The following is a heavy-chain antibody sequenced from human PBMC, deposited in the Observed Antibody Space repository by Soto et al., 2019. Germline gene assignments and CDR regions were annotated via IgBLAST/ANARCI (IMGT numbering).Heavy chain of an antibody. J-gene: IGHJ4*02. CDR2: IGSAGDT. D-gene: IGHD1-26*01. Sequence: EVQLVESGGGLVQPGGSLRLSCAASGFTFRDHDMHWVRQVQGKSLDWVAVIGSAGDTFYSGSVKDRFTISRENAKNSMFLQMNGLRAGDTAVYFCARGEYSGSGSLFDYWGQGTLVTVSS. V-gene: IGHV3-13*01. CDR1: GFTFRDHD. CDR3: ARGEYSGSGSLFDY.